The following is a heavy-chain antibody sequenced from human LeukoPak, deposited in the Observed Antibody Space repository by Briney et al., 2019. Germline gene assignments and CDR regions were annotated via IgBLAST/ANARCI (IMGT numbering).Heavy chain of an antibody. CDR3: ARGRNPRIYYGSGSMIRWFDP. V-gene: IGHV1-8*03. D-gene: IGHD3-10*01. J-gene: IGHJ5*02. CDR2: MNPNSGNT. CDR1: GYTFTSYD. Sequence: ASVKVSCKASGYTFTSYDINWVRQATGQGLEWMGWMNPNSGNTGYAQKFRGRVTITRSTSISTAYMELSSLRSEDTAVYYCARGRNPRIYYGSGSMIRWFDPWGQGTLVTVSS.